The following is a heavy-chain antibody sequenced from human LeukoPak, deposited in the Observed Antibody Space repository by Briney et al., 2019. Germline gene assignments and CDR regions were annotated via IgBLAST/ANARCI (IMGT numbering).Heavy chain of an antibody. CDR3: AKGVKQIVVVTAQHYLDY. V-gene: IGHV1-8*01. J-gene: IGHJ4*02. Sequence: ASVKVSCKASGYTFTSYDINWVRQATGQGLEWMGWMNPNSGNTGYAQKFQGRVTMTRSTSISTAYMELTSLRSDDTAVYYCAKGVKQIVVVTAQHYLDYWGQGTLVTVSS. CDR1: GYTFTSYD. D-gene: IGHD2-21*02. CDR2: MNPNSGNT.